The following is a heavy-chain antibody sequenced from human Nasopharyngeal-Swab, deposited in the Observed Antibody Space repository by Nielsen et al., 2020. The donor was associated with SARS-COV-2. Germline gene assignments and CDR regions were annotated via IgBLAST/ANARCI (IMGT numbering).Heavy chain of an antibody. Sequence: GGSLRLSCAASGFTFSSYAMHWVRQAPGQGLEWVAVISYDGSNKYYADSVKGRFTISRDNSKNTLYLQMNSLRAEDTAVYYCARGGYSYGLYYYYYYMDVWGKGTTVTVSS. D-gene: IGHD5-18*01. CDR3: ARGGYSYGLYYYYYYMDV. J-gene: IGHJ6*03. CDR2: ISYDGSNK. CDR1: GFTFSSYA. V-gene: IGHV3-30-3*01.